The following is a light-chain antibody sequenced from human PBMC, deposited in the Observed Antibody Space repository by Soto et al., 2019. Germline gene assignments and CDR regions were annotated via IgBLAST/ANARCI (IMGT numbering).Light chain of an antibody. CDR1: QSIGSY. Sequence: ILLTQSPATLSLSLGERATLSCRASQSIGSYLAWYQHKLGQPPRLLIYDASNRATGIPVRFSGSGSGTDFTLTISSLEPEDFAVYYCHHRGNGITFGQGTRLEIK. J-gene: IGKJ5*01. CDR2: DAS. CDR3: HHRGNGIT. V-gene: IGKV3-11*01.